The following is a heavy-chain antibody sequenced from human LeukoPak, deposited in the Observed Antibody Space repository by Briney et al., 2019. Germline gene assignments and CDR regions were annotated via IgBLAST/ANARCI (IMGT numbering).Heavy chain of an antibody. CDR2: ISAYNGNT. V-gene: IGHV1-18*01. CDR1: GYTFTSYG. J-gene: IGHJ4*02. D-gene: IGHD6-19*01. Sequence: ASVKVSCKASGYTFTSYGISWVRQAPGQGLEWMGWISAYNGNTNYAQKLQGRVTMTTGTSTSTAYMELRSLRSDDTAVYYCARVRLNSSGWYKGGIDYWGQGTLVTVSS. CDR3: ARVRLNSSGWYKGGIDY.